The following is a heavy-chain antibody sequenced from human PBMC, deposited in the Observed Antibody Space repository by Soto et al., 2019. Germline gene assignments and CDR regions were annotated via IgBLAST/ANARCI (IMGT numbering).Heavy chain of an antibody. V-gene: IGHV1-69*13. CDR3: ARSSTRGASGYSLSDYYYGMDV. J-gene: IGHJ6*02. Sequence: SVKVSCKASGGTFSSYAISWVRQAPGQGLEWMGGIIPIFGTANYAQKFQGRVTITADESTSTAYMELSSLRSEDTAVYYCARSSTRGASGYSLSDYYYGMDVWGQGTTVTVSS. D-gene: IGHD3-3*01. CDR1: GGTFSSYA. CDR2: IIPIFGTA.